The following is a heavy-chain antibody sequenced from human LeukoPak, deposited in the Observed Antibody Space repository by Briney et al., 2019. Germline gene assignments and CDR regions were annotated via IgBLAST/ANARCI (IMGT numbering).Heavy chain of an antibody. CDR3: AKISTVSSNFDY. V-gene: IGHV3-23*01. D-gene: IGHD4-17*01. J-gene: IGHJ4*02. CDR2: IDYSGGAA. CDR1: GFTLSTYT. Sequence: GGSLRLSCAASGFTLSTYTMSWVRQAPGKGLEWVSSIDYSGGAAYSADSVKGRFTISRDNSKNTLYLQMNSLRAEDTALYSCAKISTVSSNFDYWGQGTLVTVSS.